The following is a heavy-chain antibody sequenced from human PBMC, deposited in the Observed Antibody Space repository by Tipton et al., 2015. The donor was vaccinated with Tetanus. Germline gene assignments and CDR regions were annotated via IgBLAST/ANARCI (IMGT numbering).Heavy chain of an antibody. V-gene: IGHV3-53*01. CDR3: ARYSGSARLDY. D-gene: IGHD1-26*01. Sequence: SLRLSCAASGFTVSSNYMSWVRQAPGKGLEWVSVIYSGGSTYYADSVKGRFTISRDNSKNTLYLQMNSLRAEDTAVYYCARYSGSARLDYWGQGTLVTVSS. J-gene: IGHJ4*02. CDR1: GFTVSSNY. CDR2: IYSGGST.